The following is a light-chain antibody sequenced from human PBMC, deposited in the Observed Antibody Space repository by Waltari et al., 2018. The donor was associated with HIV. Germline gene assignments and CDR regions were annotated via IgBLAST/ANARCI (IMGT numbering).Light chain of an antibody. CDR1: SSDVGGYKY. Sequence: QSALTQPASVSGSPGQSITISCTGTSSDVGGYKYVLWYQQHPGKAPKLIIYEVTNRPSGVSNRFSGSKSGNTASLTISGLQAEDEADYYCSSYTSSSTQVFGTGTKVTVL. CDR2: EVT. CDR3: SSYTSSSTQV. V-gene: IGLV2-14*01. J-gene: IGLJ1*01.